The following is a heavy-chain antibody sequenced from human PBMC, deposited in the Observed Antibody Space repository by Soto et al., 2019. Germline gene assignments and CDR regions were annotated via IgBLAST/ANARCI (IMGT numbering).Heavy chain of an antibody. Sequence: QVQLVQSGAEVKKPGSSVKVSCKASGGTFSSYAISWVRQAPGQGLEWMGGIIPISDTTNYAQKFQGRVTITADESTSTAYMELSSLRSEDTAVYYCARSQGSSTSLEIYYYYYSGIDVWGQGTTVTVSS. CDR3: ARSQGSSTSLEIYYYYYSGIDV. J-gene: IGHJ6*02. CDR1: GGTFSSYA. V-gene: IGHV1-69*01. D-gene: IGHD2-2*01. CDR2: IIPISDTT.